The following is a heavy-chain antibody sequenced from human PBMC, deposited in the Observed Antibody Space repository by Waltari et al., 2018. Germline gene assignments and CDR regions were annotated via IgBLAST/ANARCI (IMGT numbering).Heavy chain of an antibody. CDR1: GYSISSGYF. CDR3: ARTSYGDELDAFDI. J-gene: IGHJ3*02. Sequence: QVLLQESGPGLVKPSETLSLTCVVSGYSISSGYFWGWIRQAPGQGLEWFGSIFQIGTTYYNPSLKSRLSISVDTSRNQFSLKLTSVTAADTAVYYCARTSYGDELDAFDIWGQGTMVTVSS. CDR2: IFQIGTT. D-gene: IGHD4-17*01. V-gene: IGHV4-38-2*01.